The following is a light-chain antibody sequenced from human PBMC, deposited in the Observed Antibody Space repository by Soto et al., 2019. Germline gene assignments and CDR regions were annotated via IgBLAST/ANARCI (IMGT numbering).Light chain of an antibody. Sequence: QAVVTQEPSLTVSPGGTVTLTCASSTGAVTSGYYPNWLQQKAGQAPRVPIYSTSNKHSWTPARFSGSLLGGKAALTLSGVQPEDEAEYYCLLFYGDAWVFGGGTKLTVL. CDR3: LLFYGDAWV. CDR2: STS. CDR1: TGAVTSGYY. J-gene: IGLJ3*02. V-gene: IGLV7-43*01.